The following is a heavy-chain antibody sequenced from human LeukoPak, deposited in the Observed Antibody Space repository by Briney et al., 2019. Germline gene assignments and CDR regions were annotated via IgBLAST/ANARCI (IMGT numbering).Heavy chain of an antibody. V-gene: IGHV4-61*02. D-gene: IGHD3-16*02. CDR2: IYTSGST. J-gene: IGHJ3*02. Sequence: SQTLSLTCTVSGGSISSGSYYWSWIRQPAGKGLEWIGRIYTSGSTNYNPSLKSRVTISVDTSKNQFSLKLSSVTAADTAVYYCARLELEVIVDYSLGGAFDIWGQGTMVTVSS. CDR1: GGSISSGSYY. CDR3: ARLELEVIVDYSLGGAFDI.